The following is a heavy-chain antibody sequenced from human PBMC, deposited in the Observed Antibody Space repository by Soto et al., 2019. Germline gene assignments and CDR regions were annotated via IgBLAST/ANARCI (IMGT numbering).Heavy chain of an antibody. CDR2: MSHIGSV. V-gene: IGHV4-4*02. D-gene: IGHD6-19*01. CDR1: GVSIGSNYY. J-gene: IGHJ4*02. Sequence: QVLLQESGPGLVQPSGTLSLSCVVSGVSIGSNYYWGWVRQPPGKGLEGLGDMSHIGSVNYNPSLKRRVTISMDKSQNQFSLKLNSVTAADTAVYYCARSLGWYAIDYWGQGTLVIVSS. CDR3: ARSLGWYAIDY.